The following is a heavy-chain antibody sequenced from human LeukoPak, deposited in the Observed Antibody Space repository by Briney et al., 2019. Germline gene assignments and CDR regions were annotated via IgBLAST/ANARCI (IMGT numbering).Heavy chain of an antibody. J-gene: IGHJ6*02. V-gene: IGHV3-30*18. D-gene: IGHD3-3*01. CDR3: AKDKDFWSGYYRGLPYYYGMDV. CDR2: ISYDGSNK. CDR1: GFTFSSYG. Sequence: GRSLRLSCAASGFTFSSYGMHWVRQAAGKGLEWVAVISYDGSNKYYADSVKGRFTISRDNAKNTLYLQMNSLRAEDTAVYYCAKDKDFWSGYYRGLPYYYGMDVWGQGTTVTVSS.